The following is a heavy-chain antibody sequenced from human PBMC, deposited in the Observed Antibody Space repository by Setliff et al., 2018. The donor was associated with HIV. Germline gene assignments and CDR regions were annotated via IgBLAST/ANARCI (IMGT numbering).Heavy chain of an antibody. Sequence: LRLSCAASGFTFSNYDMSWVRQAPGRGLEWVSTITGGGYNTYYADSVKGRFTISRDNSQNTLYLQMNSLGAEDTAVYYCAKVATWTGTTYYFESWGQGTLVTVSS. D-gene: IGHD1-1*01. J-gene: IGHJ4*02. CDR2: ITGGGYNT. CDR1: GFTFSNYD. V-gene: IGHV3-23*01. CDR3: AKVATWTGTTYYFES.